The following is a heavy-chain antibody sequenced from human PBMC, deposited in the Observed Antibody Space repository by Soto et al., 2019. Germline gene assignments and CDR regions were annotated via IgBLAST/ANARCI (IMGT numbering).Heavy chain of an antibody. CDR2: ISGSGGST. CDR1: GFTFTNYA. V-gene: IGHV3-23*01. J-gene: IGHJ4*02. D-gene: IGHD3-3*01. CDR3: AKVIQKDDSPVLRFLEWLFSPFDY. Sequence: ESVGGLVQPGGSLRLSCAASGFTFTNYAMSWVRQAPGKGPEWVSAISGSGGSTYYAGSVKGRFTISRDNSKNTVYLQMNSLRAEDTAVYYCAKVIQKDDSPVLRFLEWLFSPFDYWGQGTLVTVSS.